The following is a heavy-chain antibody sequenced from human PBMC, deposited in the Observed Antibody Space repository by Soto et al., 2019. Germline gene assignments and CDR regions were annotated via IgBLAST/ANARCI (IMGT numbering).Heavy chain of an antibody. CDR2: IYYSGST. Sequence: SETLSLTCTVSGGSISSYYWSWIRQPPGKGLEWIGYIYYSGSTNYNPSLKSRVTISVDTSKNQFSLKLSSVTAADTAVYYCARRGYTSRLNWNYRRGRYYYMDVWGKGTTVTVSS. CDR1: GGSISSYY. V-gene: IGHV4-59*08. CDR3: ARRGYTSRLNWNYRRGRYYYMDV. D-gene: IGHD1-7*01. J-gene: IGHJ6*03.